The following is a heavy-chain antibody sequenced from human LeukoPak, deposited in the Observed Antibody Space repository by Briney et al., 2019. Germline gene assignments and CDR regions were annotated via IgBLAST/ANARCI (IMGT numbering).Heavy chain of an antibody. J-gene: IGHJ3*02. D-gene: IGHD3-16*01. Sequence: PGRSLRLSCAASGFTFSSHAMHWVRQAPGKGLEWVAVISYDGSNKYYADSVKGRFTISRDNSKNTLYLQMNSLRAEDTAVYYCAREGGHGRGAFDIWGQGTMVTVSS. V-gene: IGHV3-30*04. CDR3: AREGGHGRGAFDI. CDR1: GFTFSSHA. CDR2: ISYDGSNK.